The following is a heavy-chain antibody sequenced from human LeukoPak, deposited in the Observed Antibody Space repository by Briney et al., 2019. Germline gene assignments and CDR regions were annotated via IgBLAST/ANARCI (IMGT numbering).Heavy chain of an antibody. CDR2: ISYDGIKK. Sequence: PGGSLRLSCAASGFSISSYGMHWVRQAPGKVLEWVAIISYDGIKKYYADSVNGRFTISRDESENTVFLQMNNLSAEDTAVYYCAGSYSYYLDYWGQGTLVTVSS. D-gene: IGHD2-15*01. CDR1: GFSISSYG. V-gene: IGHV3-30*03. J-gene: IGHJ4*02. CDR3: AGSYSYYLDY.